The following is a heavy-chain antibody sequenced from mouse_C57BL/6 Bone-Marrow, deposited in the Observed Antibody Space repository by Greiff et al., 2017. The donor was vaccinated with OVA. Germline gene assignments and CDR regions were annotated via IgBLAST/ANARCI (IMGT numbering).Heavy chain of an antibody. CDR3: ARSPVYNYGSSPCWSFDV. CDR2: IYPGDGDT. Sequence: QVQLQQSGPELVKPGASVKISCKASGYAFSSSWMNWVNQRPGKGLEWIGRIYPGDGDTNYNGKLKGKATLTADKSSSTAYMQLSSLTCEDAAVYCCARSPVYNYGSSPCWSFDVWGTGTTVTVSS. CDR1: GYAFSSSW. V-gene: IGHV1-82*01. J-gene: IGHJ1*03. D-gene: IGHD1-1*01.